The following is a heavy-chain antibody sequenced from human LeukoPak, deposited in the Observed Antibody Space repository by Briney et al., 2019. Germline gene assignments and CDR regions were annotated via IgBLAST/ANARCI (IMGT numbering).Heavy chain of an antibody. CDR3: ARQRSSSWMEFDY. D-gene: IGHD6-13*01. CDR1: GYIFSTYW. Sequence: GESLKISCKTSGYIFSTYWTGWVRQLPGQGLEWVGIIHPADSDTRYSPSFQGQVTISVDKSINTAYLHWSSLKASDSAMYYCARQRSSSWMEFDYWGQGTLVTVSS. J-gene: IGHJ4*02. CDR2: IHPADSDT. V-gene: IGHV5-51*01.